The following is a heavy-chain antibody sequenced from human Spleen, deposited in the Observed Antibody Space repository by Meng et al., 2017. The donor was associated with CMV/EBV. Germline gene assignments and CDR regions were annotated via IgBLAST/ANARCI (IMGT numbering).Heavy chain of an antibody. CDR2: IIPILGIT. D-gene: IGHD3-10*01. Sequence: SWVRQATRQGLEWMGRIIPILGITNYAQDFEDRVTITAEKSTSTAYIELSSLRSEDTAVYYCARHSEFSNYPGPTSGSFHYGWFDPWGQGTLVTVSS. CDR3: ARHSEFSNYPGPTSGSFHYGWFDP. J-gene: IGHJ5*02. V-gene: IGHV1-69*02.